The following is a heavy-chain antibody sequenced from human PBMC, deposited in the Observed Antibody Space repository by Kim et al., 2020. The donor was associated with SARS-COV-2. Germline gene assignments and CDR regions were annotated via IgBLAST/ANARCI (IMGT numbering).Heavy chain of an antibody. D-gene: IGHD2-15*01. V-gene: IGHV6-1*01. CDR2: N. Sequence: NDYAVSVKSRITFNADTSKNQFSLQLNSVTPEDTAVYYCARDTAGRGLGFWGQGTMVTVSS. J-gene: IGHJ3*01. CDR3: ARDTAGRGLGF.